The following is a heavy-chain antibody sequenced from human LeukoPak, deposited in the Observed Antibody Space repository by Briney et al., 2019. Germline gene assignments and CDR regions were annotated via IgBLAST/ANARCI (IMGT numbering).Heavy chain of an antibody. V-gene: IGHV3-53*01. CDR1: GFTVSSNY. J-gene: IGHJ5*02. Sequence: PGGSLRLSCAASGFTVSSNYMSWVRQAPGKGLEWVSVIYSGGSTYYADSVKGRFTISRDNSKNTLYLQMNSLRAEDTAVYYCARTKYGGTPSSNWFDPWGQGTLVTVSS. D-gene: IGHD4-23*01. CDR2: IYSGGST. CDR3: ARTKYGGTPSSNWFDP.